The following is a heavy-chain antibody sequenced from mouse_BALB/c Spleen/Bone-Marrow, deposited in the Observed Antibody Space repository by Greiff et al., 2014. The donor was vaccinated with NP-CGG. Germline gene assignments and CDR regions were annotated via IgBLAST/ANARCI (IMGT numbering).Heavy chain of an antibody. D-gene: IGHD2-1*01. CDR2: IRNKANGYTT. Sequence: DVQLQESGGGLVQPGGSLRLSCATSGFTFTDYYMSWVRQPPGKALEWLGFIRNKANGYTTEYSASVKGRFTISRGNSQSILYLQMNTLRAEDSATYYCARDKNYGSYWYFDVWGAGTTVTVSS. CDR1: GFTFTDYY. J-gene: IGHJ1*01. CDR3: ARDKNYGSYWYFDV. V-gene: IGHV7-3*02.